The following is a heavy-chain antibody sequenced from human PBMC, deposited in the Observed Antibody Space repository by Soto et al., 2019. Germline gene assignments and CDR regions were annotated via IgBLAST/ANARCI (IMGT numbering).Heavy chain of an antibody. Sequence: SETLSLTCTVSGGSVSSGSYYWSWIRQPPGKGLEWIGYIYYSGSTNYNPSLKSRVTISVDTSKNQFSLKLSSVTAADTAVYYCASSLATRGYSYGYKGSDAFDIWGQGTMVTVSS. CDR3: ASSLATRGYSYGYKGSDAFDI. V-gene: IGHV4-61*01. CDR1: GGSVSSGSYY. J-gene: IGHJ3*02. D-gene: IGHD5-18*01. CDR2: IYYSGST.